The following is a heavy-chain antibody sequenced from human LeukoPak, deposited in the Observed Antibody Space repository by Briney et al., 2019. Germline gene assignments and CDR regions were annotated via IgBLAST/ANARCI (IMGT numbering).Heavy chain of an antibody. D-gene: IGHD1-1*01. J-gene: IGHJ3*01. CDR3: VKDHFSGNGIYDPFDV. CDR1: GFAFNIHA. Sequence: GGSLRLSCAASGFAFNIHAMSWVRQAPGKGLEWVSTIGGVAVSSDYADSVKGRFTLSRDDSKNTVFLQMNSLRVDDTAMYYCVKDHFSGNGIYDPFDVWGQGTMVTVS. CDR2: IGGVAVSS. V-gene: IGHV3-23*01.